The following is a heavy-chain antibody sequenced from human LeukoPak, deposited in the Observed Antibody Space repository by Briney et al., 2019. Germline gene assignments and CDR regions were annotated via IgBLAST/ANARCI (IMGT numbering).Heavy chain of an antibody. CDR1: GYNFTNYG. D-gene: IGHD7-27*01. Sequence: ASVKVSCKASGYNFTNYGISWVRQAPGQGLEWMGWISADNGNTNYAQKFQGRVTITADKSTSTAYMELSSLRSEDTAVYYCARWELGSPDAFDIWGQGTMVTVSS. CDR2: ISADNGNT. J-gene: IGHJ3*02. CDR3: ARWELGSPDAFDI. V-gene: IGHV1-18*01.